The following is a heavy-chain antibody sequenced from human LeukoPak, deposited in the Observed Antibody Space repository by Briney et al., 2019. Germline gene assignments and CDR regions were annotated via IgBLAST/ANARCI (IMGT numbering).Heavy chain of an antibody. D-gene: IGHD3-9*01. CDR1: GGSFSGYY. CDR2: INHSGST. CDR3: ARRRYFDWYFDAFDI. J-gene: IGHJ3*02. Sequence: PSETLSLTCAVYGGSFSGYYWSWIRQPPGKGLEWIGEINHSGSTDYNPSLKSRVTISVDTSKNQFSLKLSSVTAADTAVYYCARRRYFDWYFDAFDIWGQGTMVTVSS. V-gene: IGHV4-34*01.